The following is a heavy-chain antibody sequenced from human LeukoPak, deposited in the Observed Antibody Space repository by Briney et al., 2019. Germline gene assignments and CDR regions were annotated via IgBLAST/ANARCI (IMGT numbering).Heavy chain of an antibody. CDR3: ARDLAWGSY. CDR2: ITSSSSSM. J-gene: IGHJ4*02. CDR1: GFTFSIYT. D-gene: IGHD7-27*01. Sequence: GGSLRLSCVASGFTFSIYTMSWVRQAPGKGLEWVSSITSSSSSMYSADSVKGRLTISRDNAKNSLYLQINSLRAEDTAVYYCARDLAWGSYWGQGTLVTVSS. V-gene: IGHV3-21*01.